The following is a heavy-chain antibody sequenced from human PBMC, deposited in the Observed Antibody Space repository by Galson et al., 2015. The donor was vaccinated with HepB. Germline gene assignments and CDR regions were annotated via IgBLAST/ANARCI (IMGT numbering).Heavy chain of an antibody. J-gene: IGHJ4*02. CDR3: TRDGSGSRPESYIDY. CDR1: GATFSHYG. V-gene: IGHV3-33*01. D-gene: IGHD1-26*01. Sequence: SLRLSCAVSGATFSHYGMHWVRQAPGKGLEWVAGIWADGTKKFYAESVQGRFTISRDNSKNILYLQMDSLRVEDTAAYFCTRDGSGSRPESYIDYWGQGTLVTVSS. CDR2: IWADGTKK.